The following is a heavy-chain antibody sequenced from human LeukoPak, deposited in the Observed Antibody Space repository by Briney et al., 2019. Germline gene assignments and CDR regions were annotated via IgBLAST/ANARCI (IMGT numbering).Heavy chain of an antibody. V-gene: IGHV4-38-2*01. CDR3: ASTAGDGGGYNWYAFDI. D-gene: IGHD5-24*01. Sequence: SQTLSLTCAVSGYSISSGYYWGWIRQPPGKGLEWIGEINHSGSTNYNPSLKSRVTISVDTSKNQFSLKLSSVTAADTAVYYCASTAGDGGGYNWYAFDIWGQGTMVTVSS. CDR1: GYSISSGYY. J-gene: IGHJ3*02. CDR2: INHSGST.